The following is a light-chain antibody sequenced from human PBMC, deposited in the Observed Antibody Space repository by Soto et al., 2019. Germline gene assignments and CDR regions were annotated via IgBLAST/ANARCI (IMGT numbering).Light chain of an antibody. V-gene: IGKV1-39*01. CDR1: QRISSY. J-gene: IGKJ2*01. Sequence: DIQMTQSPSSLSASVGDRVTITCRACQRISSYLNWYQQKPGKAPKLLIYAASSLQSGVPSRFSGSGSGTDFTLTISSLQPEDFATYYCQQSYSTPPSFGQGTKLEIK. CDR3: QQSYSTPPS. CDR2: AAS.